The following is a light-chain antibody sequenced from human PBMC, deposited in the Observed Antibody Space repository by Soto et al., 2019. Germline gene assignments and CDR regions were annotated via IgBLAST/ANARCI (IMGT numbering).Light chain of an antibody. V-gene: IGLV2-18*02. CDR3: SSYTSTSTYV. CDR2: DVS. Sequence: QSALTQPPSVSGSPGQSVTISCTGTSSDVGSSNGVSWYQQPPGTAPKLMIYDVSNRPSGVPDRFSGSKSGNTASLTISGLQAEDEADYYCSSYTSTSTYVFGTGTKAHRP. J-gene: IGLJ1*01. CDR1: SSDVGSSNG.